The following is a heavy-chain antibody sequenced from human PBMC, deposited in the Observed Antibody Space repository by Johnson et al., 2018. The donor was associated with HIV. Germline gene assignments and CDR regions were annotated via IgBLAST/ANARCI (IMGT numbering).Heavy chain of an antibody. Sequence: VQLVESGGGLVLPGGSLRLSCAASGITVSSNYMTWVRQGPGKGLEWVSVLNSGGGTYYADSVHGRFTISRDNSKNTLYLQMTSLRAEDTAVYYCARGCRDGYTCDVFDIWGQGTTVTVSS. CDR2: LNSGGGT. CDR3: ARGCRDGYTCDVFDI. V-gene: IGHV3-66*01. D-gene: IGHD5-24*01. CDR1: GITVSSNY. J-gene: IGHJ3*02.